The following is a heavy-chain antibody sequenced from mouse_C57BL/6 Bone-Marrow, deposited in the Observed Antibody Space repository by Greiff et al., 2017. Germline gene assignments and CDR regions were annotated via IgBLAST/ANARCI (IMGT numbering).Heavy chain of an antibody. V-gene: IGHV1-26*01. CDR3: ARRTGYYFDD. J-gene: IGHJ2*01. D-gene: IGHD4-1*01. CDR2: INPNNGGT. Sequence: EVQLQQSGPELVKPGASVKISCKASGYTFTDYYMNWVKQGPGKSLEWIGDINPNNGGTSYNQKFKGKATLTVDKSSSTAYMELRSLTSEDSAVYYCARRTGYYFDDWGQGTTRTVSS. CDR1: GYTFTDYY.